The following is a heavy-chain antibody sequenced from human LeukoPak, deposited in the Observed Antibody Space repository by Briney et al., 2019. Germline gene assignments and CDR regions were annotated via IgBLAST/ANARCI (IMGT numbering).Heavy chain of an antibody. J-gene: IGHJ4*02. CDR1: GFTFSSYG. CDR2: ISTDGINK. V-gene: IGHV3-30*18. Sequence: GGSLRLSCAASGFTFSSYGMHWVRQAPGMGLEWVAAISTDGINKYYADSVKGRFTISRDNSKNTLYLQMNSLRAEDMAVYHCAKVEYYDSSGYLDYWGQGTLVTVSS. D-gene: IGHD3-22*01. CDR3: AKVEYYDSSGYLDY.